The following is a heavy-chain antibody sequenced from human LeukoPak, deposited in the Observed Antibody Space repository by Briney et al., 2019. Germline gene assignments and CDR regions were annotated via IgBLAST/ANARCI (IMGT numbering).Heavy chain of an antibody. D-gene: IGHD3-10*01. CDR2: ISTSGATI. CDR3: ASVSEDTGEPGGY. CDR1: GFTFSNYN. J-gene: IGHJ4*02. V-gene: IGHV3-48*04. Sequence: GGSLRLSCAASGFTFSNYNLNWVRQAPGKGLEWVSYISTSGATIYYADSVKGRFTISRDNAKNSLYLQMHSLRAEDTAVYYCASVSEDTGEPGGYWGQGTLVTVSS.